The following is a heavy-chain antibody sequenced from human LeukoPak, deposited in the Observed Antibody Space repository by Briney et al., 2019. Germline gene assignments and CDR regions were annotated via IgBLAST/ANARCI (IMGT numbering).Heavy chain of an antibody. J-gene: IGHJ4*02. CDR2: INHSGST. CDR1: GGSFSGYY. V-gene: IGHV4-34*01. Sequence: SETLSLTCAVYGGSFSGYYWSWIRQPPGKGLEWIGEINHSGSTNYNPSLKSRVTISVDTSKNQFSLKLSSVTAADAAVYYCARGRKKTGFDYWGQGTLVTVSS. CDR3: ARGRKKTGFDY.